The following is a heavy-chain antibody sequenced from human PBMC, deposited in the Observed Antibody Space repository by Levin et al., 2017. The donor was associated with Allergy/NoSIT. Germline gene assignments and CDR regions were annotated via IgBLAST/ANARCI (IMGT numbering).Heavy chain of an antibody. CDR1: GFIFSKNE. V-gene: IGHV3-48*03. D-gene: IGHD2-2*03. CDR3: VGLDILGASGDSRDS. CDR2: ISSRGETT. J-gene: IGHJ4*02. Sequence: GGSLRLSCAASGFIFSKNEMYWVRQAPGKGLEWISYISSRGETTHYADSVKGRFTISSDNAKNSLYMQMNSLRAEDTALYRCVGLDILGASGDSRDSWGQGTQVTVSS.